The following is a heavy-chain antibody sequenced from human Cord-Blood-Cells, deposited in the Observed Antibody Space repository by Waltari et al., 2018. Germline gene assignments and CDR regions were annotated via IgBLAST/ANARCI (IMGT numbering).Heavy chain of an antibody. V-gene: IGHV1-8*03. CDR3: ARGLGYCSSTSCYFDY. Sequence: QVQLVQSGAEVKQPGASVKVSCKASGYTFTSYDITWLRQPTGQGLEWMGWMNPNSGNTGYAQKFQGRVTITRNTSISTAYMELSSLRSEDTAVYYCARGLGYCSSTSCYFDYWGQGTLVTVSS. J-gene: IGHJ4*02. CDR1: GYTFTSYD. D-gene: IGHD2-2*01. CDR2: MNPNSGNT.